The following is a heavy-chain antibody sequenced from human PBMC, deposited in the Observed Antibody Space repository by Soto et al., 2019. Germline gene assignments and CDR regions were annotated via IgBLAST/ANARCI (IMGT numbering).Heavy chain of an antibody. V-gene: IGHV4-34*01. CDR1: GGFVSSGSYY. D-gene: IGHD1-1*01. Sequence: QVQLQQWGAGLLKPSETLSLTCAVYGGFVSSGSYYWSWIRQPPGKGLEWIGEMSHSGGTHFNPSLKSRVTISVDTSKNQFSLKLSSVTAAATALYYCARVERGTATTVGEACDSWGPGTMVTVSS. CDR3: ARVERGTATTVGEACDS. J-gene: IGHJ3*02. CDR2: MSHSGGT.